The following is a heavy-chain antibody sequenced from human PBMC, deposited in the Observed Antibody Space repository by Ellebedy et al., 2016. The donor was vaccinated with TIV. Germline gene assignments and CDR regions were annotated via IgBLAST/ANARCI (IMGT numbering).Heavy chain of an antibody. J-gene: IGHJ4*02. CDR2: ISYDGSNK. V-gene: IGHV3-30-3*01. Sequence: GGSLRLXCAASGFTFSSYAMHWVRQAPGKGLEWVAVISYDGSNKYYADSVKGRFTISRDNSKNTPYLQMNSLRAEDTAVYYCARSYDSSGYSDYWGQGTLVTVSS. CDR3: ARSYDSSGYSDY. D-gene: IGHD3-22*01. CDR1: GFTFSSYA.